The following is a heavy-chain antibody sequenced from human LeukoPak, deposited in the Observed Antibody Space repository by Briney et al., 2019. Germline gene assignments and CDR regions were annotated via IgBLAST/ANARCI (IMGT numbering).Heavy chain of an antibody. D-gene: IGHD3-3*01. Sequence: PGGSLRLSCAASGFTFSSYWMSWVRQAPGEGLEWVAKIDQDGTEKAYVDSVRGRFTISRDNAKNSLFLQMNSLRAEDTAVYYCTTISAIFGVVIPDYWGQGTLVTVSS. CDR1: GFTFSSYW. CDR3: TTISAIFGVVIPDY. J-gene: IGHJ4*02. CDR2: IDQDGTEK. V-gene: IGHV3-7*03.